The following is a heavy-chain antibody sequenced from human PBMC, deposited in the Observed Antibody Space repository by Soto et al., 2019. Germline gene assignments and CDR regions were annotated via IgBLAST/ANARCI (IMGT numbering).Heavy chain of an antibody. Sequence: PGGSLRLSCAASGFTFSSYAMSWVRQAPGKGLEWVAVISDSGSNKYYADSVKGRFTISRDNSKNTLYLQMNSLRAEDTAVYYCARDVEEWLVWGFGAFDIWGQGTMVTVSS. D-gene: IGHD6-19*01. J-gene: IGHJ3*02. CDR1: GFTFSSYA. CDR2: ISDSGSNK. V-gene: IGHV3-30*03. CDR3: ARDVEEWLVWGFGAFDI.